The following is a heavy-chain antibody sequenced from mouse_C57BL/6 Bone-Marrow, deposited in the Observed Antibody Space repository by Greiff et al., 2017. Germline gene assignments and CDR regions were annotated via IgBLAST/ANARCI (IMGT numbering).Heavy chain of an antibody. V-gene: IGHV1-59*01. J-gene: IGHJ3*01. CDR1: GYTFTSYW. CDR3: ALKGGCAY. Sequence: QVQLQQPGAELVRPGTSVKLSCTASGYTFTSYWMHWVKQRPGQGLEWIGVIDPSDSYTNYNQKFKGKATLTVDTSSSTAYMQLSSLTSEDSAVYYCALKGGCAYGGQGTLVTVSA. CDR2: IDPSDSYT.